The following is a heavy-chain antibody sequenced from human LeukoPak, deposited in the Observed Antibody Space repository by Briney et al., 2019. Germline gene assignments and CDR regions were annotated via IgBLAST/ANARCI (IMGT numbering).Heavy chain of an antibody. V-gene: IGHV4-59*01. CDR2: VYYSGST. Sequence: SETLSLTCIVSGDSISSYSWSWIRQPPGKGLEWIGYVYYSGSTNYNPSLKSRVTISVDTSKNQFSLKLSSVTAADTAVYYCARAIDSSGWSIYYFDYWGQGTQVTVSS. CDR1: GDSISSYS. D-gene: IGHD6-19*01. CDR3: ARAIDSSGWSIYYFDY. J-gene: IGHJ4*02.